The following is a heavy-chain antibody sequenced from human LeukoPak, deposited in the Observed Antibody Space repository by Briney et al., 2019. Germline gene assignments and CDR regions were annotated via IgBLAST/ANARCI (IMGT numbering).Heavy chain of an antibody. V-gene: IGHV3-21*05. CDR3: AKDIGDGATFVFQH. CDR2: ITSSSSSI. D-gene: IGHD2-15*01. J-gene: IGHJ1*01. Sequence: PGGSLRLSCAASGFTFSTYNMNWVRQAPGKGLEWVSYITSSSSSIYYADSVKGQFTISRDNAKNSLYLQMNSLRAEDTALYYCAKDIGDGATFVFQHWGQGTLVTVSS. CDR1: GFTFSTYN.